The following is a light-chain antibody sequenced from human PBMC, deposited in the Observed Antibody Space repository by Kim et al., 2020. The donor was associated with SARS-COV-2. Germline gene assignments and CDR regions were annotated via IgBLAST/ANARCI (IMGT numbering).Light chain of an antibody. Sequence: DIQMTQSPSTLSASVGDRVSITCRASQSISTWVAWYQQKPGTAPKLLIYDASSLDSGVPSRFSGSGSGTEFTLTISSLQPDDFATYYGQQYDNYSGTFGQGTKVDIK. CDR3: QQYDNYSGT. J-gene: IGKJ1*01. CDR2: DAS. V-gene: IGKV1-5*01. CDR1: QSISTW.